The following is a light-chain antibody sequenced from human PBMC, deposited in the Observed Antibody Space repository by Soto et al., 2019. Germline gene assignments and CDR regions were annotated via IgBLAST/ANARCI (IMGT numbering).Light chain of an antibody. V-gene: IGKV1-8*01. CDR1: QGVSSY. CDR3: QQYYSYPWT. J-gene: IGKJ1*01. Sequence: AIRMTQSPSSLSASTGDRVTITCRASQGVSSYLAWYRQKPGKAPKLLIFAASTLQSGVPSRFSGSGSETDFTFTISCLQSEDFATYYCQQYYSYPWTFGQGTKVEFK. CDR2: AAS.